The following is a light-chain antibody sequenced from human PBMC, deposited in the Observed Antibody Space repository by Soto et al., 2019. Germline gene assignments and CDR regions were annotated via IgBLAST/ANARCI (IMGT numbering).Light chain of an antibody. CDR1: QNIYNY. CDR3: QQSFSPLPIT. J-gene: IGKJ5*01. CDR2: TAS. Sequence: IQMSQSPSSLSASMGDRVTITCRASQNIYNYLNWYQVIPGKSPKLLIFTASSLRSGVPSRFRGSGSATDFTLTITSLQPDDFAPYYCQQSFSPLPITFGQRTR. V-gene: IGKV1-39*01.